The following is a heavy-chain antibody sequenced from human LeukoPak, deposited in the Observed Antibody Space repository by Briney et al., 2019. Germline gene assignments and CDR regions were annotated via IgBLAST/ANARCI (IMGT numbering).Heavy chain of an antibody. CDR2: IFYVGST. J-gene: IGHJ4*02. CDR1: GDSIGSHY. CDR3: ASGYCSGGSCQPSFDY. D-gene: IGHD2-15*01. Sequence: SETLSLTCTVSGDSIGSHYWSWIRQPPGKGLEWIGYIFYVGSTNYNPSLKSRVTISVDTSKNQLSLKLSSVTAADTAVYYCASGYCSGGSCQPSFDYWGQGTLVTVSS. V-gene: IGHV4-59*11.